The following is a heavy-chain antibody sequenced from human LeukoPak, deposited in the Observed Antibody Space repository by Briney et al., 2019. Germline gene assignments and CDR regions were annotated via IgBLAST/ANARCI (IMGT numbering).Heavy chain of an antibody. Sequence: SETLSLTCAVYGGSFSGYYWSWIRQPPGKGLEWIGEINHSGSTNYNPSLKSRVTISVDTSKNQFSLKLSSVTAADTAVYYCARDAGYPDGFDYWGQETLVTVSS. CDR1: GGSFSGYY. CDR3: ARDAGYPDGFDY. D-gene: IGHD5-12*01. J-gene: IGHJ4*02. CDR2: INHSGST. V-gene: IGHV4-34*01.